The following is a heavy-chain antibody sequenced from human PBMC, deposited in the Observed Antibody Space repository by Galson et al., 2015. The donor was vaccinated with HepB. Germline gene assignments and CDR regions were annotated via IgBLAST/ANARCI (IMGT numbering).Heavy chain of an antibody. CDR2: ITRSGSTV. J-gene: IGHJ4*02. D-gene: IGHD3-3*01. V-gene: IGHV3-48*03. CDR3: ARDRNDFWSGYYDY. Sequence: SLRLSCAASGFTFSSYEMNWVRQAPGKGLEWVSYITRSGSTVYYADSVKGRFTISRDNAKNSLYLQMNSLRAEDTAVYYCARDRNDFWSGYYDYWGQGTLVTVSS. CDR1: GFTFSSYE.